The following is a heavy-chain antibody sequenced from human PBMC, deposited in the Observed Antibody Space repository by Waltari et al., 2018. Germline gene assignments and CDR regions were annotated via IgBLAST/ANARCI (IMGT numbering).Heavy chain of an antibody. CDR2: IHYKGNNK. J-gene: IGHJ4*02. Sequence: QVQLVASVAGVVRPGGSRSVSCAPSGFTRGSWRLHWGAQAPGKGLVWGAFIHYKGNNKCYADSVKGRFPVSRDNSKNTLYLQMNSLRGEDTAVYYCATYSGYHYLFDYWGQGTLVTVSS. CDR3: ATYSGYHYLFDY. D-gene: IGHD5-12*01. CDR1: GFTRGSWR. V-gene: IGHV3-30*02.